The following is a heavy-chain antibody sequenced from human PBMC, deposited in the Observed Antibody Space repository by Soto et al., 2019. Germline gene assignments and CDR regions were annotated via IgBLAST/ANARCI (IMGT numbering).Heavy chain of an antibody. CDR3: ARASGSSYWFDP. CDR2: ISAYNGNT. CDR1: GGTFSSYT. D-gene: IGHD1-26*01. Sequence: ASVKVSCKASGGTFSSYTISWVRQAPGQGLEWMGWISAYNGNTNYAQKLQGRVTMTTDTSTSTAYMELRSLRSDGTAVYYCARASGSSYWFDPWGQGTLVTVSS. V-gene: IGHV1-18*01. J-gene: IGHJ5*02.